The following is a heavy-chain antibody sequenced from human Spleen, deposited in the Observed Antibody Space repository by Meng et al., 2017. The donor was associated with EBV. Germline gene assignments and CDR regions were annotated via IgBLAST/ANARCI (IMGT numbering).Heavy chain of an antibody. CDR2: INHSGST. V-gene: IGHV4-34*01. CDR3: ASQGDEEGPVRY. CDR1: GGSFSDFY. J-gene: IGHJ4*02. Sequence: QVHLQQWGAGLLKPSXTLSLTCGASGGSFSDFYWTWIRQPPGKGLECIGEINHSGSTIYSASLKSRITMSVDTSKNQVSLKLNSVTAADTAVYYCASQGDEEGPVRYWGQGTLVTVSS.